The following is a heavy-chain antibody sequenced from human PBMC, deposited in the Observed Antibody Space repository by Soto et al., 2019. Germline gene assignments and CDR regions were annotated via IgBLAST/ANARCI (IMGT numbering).Heavy chain of an antibody. J-gene: IGHJ4*02. CDR2: MYYSGST. CDR3: ARGTFGVVKD. D-gene: IGHD3-3*01. Sequence: QVQLQESGPGLVKPSVTLSLTCTVSGGSISSYYWSWIRQPPGKGLEWIVYMYYSGSTNYNPSLKSRVTISIDTSRNHFSLKLSSVTAADTAVYYCARGTFGVVKDWGQGTLVTVSS. CDR1: GGSISSYY. V-gene: IGHV4-59*01.